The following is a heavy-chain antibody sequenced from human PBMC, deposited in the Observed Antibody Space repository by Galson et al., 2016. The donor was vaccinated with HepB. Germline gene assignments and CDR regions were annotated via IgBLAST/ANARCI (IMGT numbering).Heavy chain of an antibody. D-gene: IGHD1-26*01. CDR2: IYWDEDK. V-gene: IGHV2-5*02. CDR1: GFSLSTSRLA. Sequence: PALVTPPQTLTLTCTFSGFSLSTSRLAVGWIRQPPGKALEWLAHIYWDEDKRYNPSLKSRLTITKDTSRNHLVLTMTNMDPVDTATYYCARRAIVGAHFDYWGRGILVTVSS. CDR3: ARRAIVGAHFDY. J-gene: IGHJ4*02.